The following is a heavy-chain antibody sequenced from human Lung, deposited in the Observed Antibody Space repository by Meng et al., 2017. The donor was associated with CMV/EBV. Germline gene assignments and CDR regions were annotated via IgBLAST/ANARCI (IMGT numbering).Heavy chain of an antibody. D-gene: IGHD7-27*01. J-gene: IGHJ4*02. CDR3: ARDNNWGPDY. CDR1: GYTFTAHY. V-gene: IGHV1-2*02. Sequence: SVKVSCKASGYTFTAHYFHWVRQAPGQGLEWMGWIHPRRGNTNYAQHFQGRVTLTRDTSINTGYMELTRLTSDDTAVYYCARDNNWGPDYWGQGTLVTVSS. CDR2: IHPRRGNT.